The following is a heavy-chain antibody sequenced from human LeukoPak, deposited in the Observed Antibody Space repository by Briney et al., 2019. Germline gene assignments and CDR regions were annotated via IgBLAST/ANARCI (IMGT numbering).Heavy chain of an antibody. V-gene: IGHV3-30*02. CDR3: AKDGPASGLSYFDY. Sequence: GGSLRLSCAASGFTLSTYAMHWVRQAPGKGLEWVAFIRYDGSTRYYADSVKGRFIISRDISENTLYLQMNGLRTEDTAMYYCAKDGPASGLSYFDYWGQGTLVTVSS. J-gene: IGHJ4*02. CDR1: GFTLSTYA. CDR2: IRYDGSTR. D-gene: IGHD2-2*01.